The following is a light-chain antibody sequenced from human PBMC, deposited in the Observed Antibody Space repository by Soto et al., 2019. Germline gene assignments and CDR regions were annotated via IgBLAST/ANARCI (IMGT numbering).Light chain of an antibody. CDR2: EVT. J-gene: IGLJ3*02. CDR3: TSYSSSNWV. CDR1: SSDVDGSNS. V-gene: IGLV2-14*01. Sequence: QSALTQPASVSGSPGQSITISCTGTSSDVDGSNSISWYQQHPGKAPKLIIYEVTDRPSGVSNRFSGSKSGNTASLTISGLQAEDEADYYCTSYSSSNWVFGGGTKLTV.